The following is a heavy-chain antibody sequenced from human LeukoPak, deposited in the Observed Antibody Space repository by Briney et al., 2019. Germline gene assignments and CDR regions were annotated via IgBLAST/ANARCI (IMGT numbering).Heavy chain of an antibody. Sequence: PGGSLRLSCAASGFTFSSYAMHWVRQAPGKGLEWVAVISYDGSNKYYADSVEGRFTISRDNSKNTLYLQMNSLRAEDTAVYYCARAVVPAANNWFDPWGQGTLVTVSS. CDR3: ARAVVPAANNWFDP. D-gene: IGHD2-2*01. V-gene: IGHV3-30-3*01. CDR2: ISYDGSNK. CDR1: GFTFSSYA. J-gene: IGHJ5*02.